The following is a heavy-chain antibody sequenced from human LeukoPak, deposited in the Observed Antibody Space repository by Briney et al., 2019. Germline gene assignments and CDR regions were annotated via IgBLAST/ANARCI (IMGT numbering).Heavy chain of an antibody. CDR2: IYHTGNT. CDR1: GGSISSINW. CDR3: ARISSSNWYNERGAFDV. V-gene: IGHV4-4*02. Sequence: SETLSLTCAVSGGSISSINWWTWVRQPPGKGLEWIGEIYHTGNTNYNPSLKSRLTISVDTSKNQFSLKLRSVTAADTAVYYCARISSSNWYNERGAFDVWGQGTMVTVSS. D-gene: IGHD6-13*01. J-gene: IGHJ3*01.